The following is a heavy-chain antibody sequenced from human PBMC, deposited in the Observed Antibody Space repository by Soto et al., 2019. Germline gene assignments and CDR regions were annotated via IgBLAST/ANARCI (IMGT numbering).Heavy chain of an antibody. CDR2: ISGSGGST. D-gene: IGHD1-1*01. CDR3: AIHHLSRHRSTTLFDY. J-gene: IGHJ4*02. CDR1: GYTFTSYG. V-gene: IGHV3-23*01. Sequence: GASVKVSCKASGYTFTSYGISWVRQAPGKGLEWVSAISGSGGSTYYADSVKGRFTISRDNSKNTLYLQMNSLRAEDTAVYYCAIHHLSRHRSTTLFDYWGQGTLVTVSS.